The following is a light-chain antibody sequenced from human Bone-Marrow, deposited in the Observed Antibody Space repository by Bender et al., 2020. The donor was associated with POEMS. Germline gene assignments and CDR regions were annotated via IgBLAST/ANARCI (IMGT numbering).Light chain of an antibody. V-gene: IGLV3-1*01. Sequence: SFEVTQPPSVSVSPGQTASITCSGDNLGTKDVCWYQQKPGQSPVLLIYQDKRRPSGTPERFSGSNSGNTATLTISGNQPMDEADYYCQAWDTSSVVFGAGTKLTV. CDR2: QDK. CDR3: QAWDTSSVV. CDR1: NLGTKD. J-gene: IGLJ2*01.